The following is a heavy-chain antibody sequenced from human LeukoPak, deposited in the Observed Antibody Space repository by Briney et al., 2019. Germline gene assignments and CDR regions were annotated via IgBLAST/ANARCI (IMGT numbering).Heavy chain of an antibody. CDR2: ISGSGCST. V-gene: IGHV3-23*01. CDR3: AKDDYGDYSALFDY. D-gene: IGHD4-17*01. J-gene: IGHJ4*02. Sequence: AGGSLRLSCAASGFTFSSYAMSWVRQAPGKGLEWVSAISGSGCSTYYADSVKGRFTISRDNSKNTLYLQMNSLRAEDTAVYYCAKDDYGDYSALFDYWGQGTLVTVSS. CDR1: GFTFSSYA.